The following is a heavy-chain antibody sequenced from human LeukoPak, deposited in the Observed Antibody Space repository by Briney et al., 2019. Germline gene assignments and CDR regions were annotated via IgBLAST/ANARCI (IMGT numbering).Heavy chain of an antibody. CDR1: GGSINNGGYY. Sequence: SQTLSLTCTVSGGSINNGGYYWSWIRQHPGKGLEWIGYIYYSGSTYYNPSLKSRVTISVDRSKNQFSLKLSSVTAADTAVYYCARDQTDSSGLDYWGQGTLVTVSS. J-gene: IGHJ4*02. V-gene: IGHV4-31*03. D-gene: IGHD3-22*01. CDR2: IYYSGST. CDR3: ARDQTDSSGLDY.